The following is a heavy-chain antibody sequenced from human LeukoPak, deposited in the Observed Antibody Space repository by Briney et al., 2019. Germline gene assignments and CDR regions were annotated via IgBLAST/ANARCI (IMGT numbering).Heavy chain of an antibody. V-gene: IGHV1-18*01. Sequence: ESVKVSCQASGYTFTSYGISWVRQAPGQGLEWMGWISASIGNTNYAQTLQGRVTMTTDTSTSTAYMELSSLRYDDTAGYYCARAGKYYDFWSCYSPTFDYWGQGTLVTVSS. CDR3: ARAGKYYDFWSCYSPTFDY. CDR1: GYTFTSYG. CDR2: ISASIGNT. D-gene: IGHD3-3*01. J-gene: IGHJ4*02.